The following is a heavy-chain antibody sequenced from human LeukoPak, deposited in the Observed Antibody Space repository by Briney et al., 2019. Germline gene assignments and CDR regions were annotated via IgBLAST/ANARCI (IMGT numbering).Heavy chain of an antibody. V-gene: IGHV1-8*01. CDR3: ARSPGKTYYAPGPLWHKDV. CDR1: GYTFTSYD. D-gene: IGHD3-3*01. CDR2: MNPNSGNT. J-gene: IGHJ6*03. Sequence: ASVKVSCKASGYTFTSYDINWVRQATGQGLEWMGWMNPNSGNTGYAQKFQGRVTMTRNTSISTAYMELSSLRSEDTAVYYCARSPGKTYYAPGPLWHKDVWGEGTTVIVSS.